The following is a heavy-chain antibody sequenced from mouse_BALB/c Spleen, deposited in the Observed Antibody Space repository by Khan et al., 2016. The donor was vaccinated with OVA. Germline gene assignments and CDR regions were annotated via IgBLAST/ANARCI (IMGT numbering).Heavy chain of an antibody. CDR2: ISGASNTI. V-gene: IGHV5-17*02. D-gene: IGHD1-1*01. J-gene: IGHJ2*01. Sequence: EVQGVESGGGLVQPGGSRKLSCAASGFTFNNYGMHWVRQAPEKGLEWVAYISGASNTIYYVDSVKGRFTISRDNPKNTLFLQMTSLMSEDTAMYYCATSYFYGYYFDYWGPGTTLTVS. CDR3: ATSYFYGYYFDY. CDR1: GFTFNNYG.